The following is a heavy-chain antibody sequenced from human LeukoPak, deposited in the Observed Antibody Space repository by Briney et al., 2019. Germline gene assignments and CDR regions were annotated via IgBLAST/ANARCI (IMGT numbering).Heavy chain of an antibody. CDR2: ISGSGGKT. CDR3: AKERVVVPAAIRGFDY. CDR1: GFTFSSCG. V-gene: IGHV3-23*01. D-gene: IGHD2-2*02. Sequence: GGSLRLSCAGSGFTFSSCGMSWVRQAPGKGLEWVSGISGSGGKTYYAAFVEGRFTISRDNSKNTLYLQLNSLRDEDTAVYYCAKERVVVPAAIRGFDYWGQGTRVTVSS. J-gene: IGHJ4*02.